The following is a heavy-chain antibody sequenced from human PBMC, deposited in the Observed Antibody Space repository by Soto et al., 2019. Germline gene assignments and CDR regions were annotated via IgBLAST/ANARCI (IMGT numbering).Heavy chain of an antibody. CDR2: IDPSDSYT. CDR1: GYSFTSYW. D-gene: IGHD5-18*01. J-gene: IGHJ6*02. CDR3: ARLAGGYSYGFYYYGMDV. Sequence: GESLKISCKGSGYSFTSYWISWVRQMPGKGLEWMGRIDPSDSYTNYSPSFQGHVTISADKSISTAYLQWSSLKASDTAMYYCARLAGGYSYGFYYYGMDVWGQGTTVTVSS. V-gene: IGHV5-10-1*01.